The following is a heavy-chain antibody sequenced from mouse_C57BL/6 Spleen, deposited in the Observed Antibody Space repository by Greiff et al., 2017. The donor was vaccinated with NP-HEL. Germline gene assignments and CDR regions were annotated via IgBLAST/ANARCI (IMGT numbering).Heavy chain of an antibody. Sequence: EVKLQESGGGLVKPGGSLKLSCAASGFTFSDYGMHWVRQAPEKGLEWVAYISSGSSTIYYADTVKGRFTISRDKAKTTLFLQMTSLRSEDTAMYYCARVYYYEYFDYWGQGTTLTVSS. CDR1: GFTFSDYG. V-gene: IGHV5-17*01. D-gene: IGHD1-1*01. CDR3: ARVYYYEYFDY. CDR2: ISSGSSTI. J-gene: IGHJ2*01.